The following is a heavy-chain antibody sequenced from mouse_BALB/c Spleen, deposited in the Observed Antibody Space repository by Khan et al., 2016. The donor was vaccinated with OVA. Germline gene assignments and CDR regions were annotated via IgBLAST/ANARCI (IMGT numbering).Heavy chain of an antibody. V-gene: IGHV3-2*02. D-gene: IGHD1-1*01. CDR3: ARIYGGDFDY. Sequence: VQLKESGSGLVKPSQSLSLTCTVTGYSITSDYAWNWIRQFPGNKLEWMGYISYSGNTKYNPSLKSRISITRDTSKNQFFLQLNSVTTEDTATYYCARIYGGDFDYWGQGTTLTVSS. CDR2: ISYSGNT. J-gene: IGHJ2*01. CDR1: GYSITSDYA.